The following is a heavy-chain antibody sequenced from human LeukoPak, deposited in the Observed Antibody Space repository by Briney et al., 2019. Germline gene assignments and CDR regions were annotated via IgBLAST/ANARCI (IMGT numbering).Heavy chain of an antibody. CDR2: ISGSGAGT. Sequence: GGSLRLSCAASGFTFSSYAMNWVRQAPGKGLEWVSAISGSGAGTYYADSVKGRFTISRDNSKNTLYLQMNSLRAEDTAVYYCAKEVSRATTFYFDYWGQGTLVTVSS. V-gene: IGHV3-23*01. J-gene: IGHJ4*02. CDR3: AKEVSRATTFYFDY. D-gene: IGHD3-16*01. CDR1: GFTFSSYA.